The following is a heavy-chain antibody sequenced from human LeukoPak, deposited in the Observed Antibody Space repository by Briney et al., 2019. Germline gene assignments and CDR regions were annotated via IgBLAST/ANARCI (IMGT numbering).Heavy chain of an antibody. Sequence: GGSLRLSCAASGFTFSSYAMSWVRQAPGKGLEWVSAISGSGGSTYYADSVKGRFTISRDNSKNTLYLQMNSLRAEDTAVYYCAKDFLVVVPAAILYYFDYWGQGTLVTVSS. CDR3: AKDFLVVVPAAILYYFDY. J-gene: IGHJ4*02. V-gene: IGHV3-23*01. D-gene: IGHD2-2*01. CDR2: ISGSGGST. CDR1: GFTFSSYA.